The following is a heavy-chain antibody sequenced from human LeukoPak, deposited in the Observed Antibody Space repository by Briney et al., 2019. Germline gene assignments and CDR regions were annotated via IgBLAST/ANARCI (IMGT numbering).Heavy chain of an antibody. CDR1: GGSFSGYY. V-gene: IGHV4-34*01. D-gene: IGHD3-16*01. CDR2: INHSGST. J-gene: IGHJ4*02. CDR3: AREQQQGGFGFDY. Sequence: SETLSLTCAVYGGSFSGYYWSWIRQPPGKGLEWIGEINHSGSTNYNPSPKSRVTISVDTSKNQFSLKLSSVTAADTAVYYCAREQQQGGFGFDYWGQGTLVTVSS.